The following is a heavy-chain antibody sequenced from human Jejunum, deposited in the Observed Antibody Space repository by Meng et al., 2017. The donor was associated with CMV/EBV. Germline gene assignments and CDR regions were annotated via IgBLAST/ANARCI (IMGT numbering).Heavy chain of an antibody. J-gene: IGHJ4*02. Sequence: FTFSSYAMGWVRQAPGKGLEWVSAISGSGGSTYYADSVKGRFTISRDNSKNTLYLQMNSLRAEDTAVYYCAKYDIVVVPASRPDYWGQGTRVTVSS. V-gene: IGHV3-23*01. CDR3: AKYDIVVVPASRPDY. D-gene: IGHD2-2*01. CDR1: FTFSSYA. CDR2: ISGSGGST.